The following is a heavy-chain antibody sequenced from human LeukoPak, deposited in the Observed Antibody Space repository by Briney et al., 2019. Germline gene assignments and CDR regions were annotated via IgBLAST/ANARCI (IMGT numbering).Heavy chain of an antibody. CDR1: GGTFSSYA. CDR2: ITPILGIA. D-gene: IGHD3-22*01. V-gene: IGHV1-69*04. J-gene: IGHJ4*02. CDR3: ATELRSGYFDY. Sequence: GSSVKVSCKASGGTFSSYAISWVRQAPGQGLEWMGRITPILGIANYAQKFQGRVTITADKSTSTAYMELSSLRSEDTAVYYCATELRSGYFDYWGQGTLVTVSS.